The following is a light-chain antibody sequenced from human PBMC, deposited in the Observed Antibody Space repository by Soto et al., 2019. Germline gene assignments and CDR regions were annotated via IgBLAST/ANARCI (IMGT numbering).Light chain of an antibody. Sequence: DXQRTQSPSTLSASVRDRVTITCRASQXFSSWLAWYKXKPGKXTKLMIYKESXXESGVQSXXSGGGSGTEFTLTISSMKPDDFATYYCQQYNSYLWTFGQGTKVDIK. CDR2: KES. CDR1: QXFSSW. V-gene: IGKV1-5*03. J-gene: IGKJ1*01. CDR3: QQYNSYLWT.